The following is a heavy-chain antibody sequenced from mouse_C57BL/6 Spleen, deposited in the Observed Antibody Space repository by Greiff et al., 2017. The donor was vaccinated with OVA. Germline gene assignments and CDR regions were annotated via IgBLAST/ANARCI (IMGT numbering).Heavy chain of an antibody. CDR3: AREDSSGYYYAMDY. D-gene: IGHD3-2*02. J-gene: IGHJ4*01. Sequence: EVKLLESGPELVKPGASVKISCKASGYSFTDYNMNWVKQSNGKSLEWIGVINPNYGTTSYNQKFKGKATLTVDQSSSTAYMQLNSLTSEDSAVYYCAREDSSGYYYAMDYWGQGTSVTVSS. V-gene: IGHV1-39*01. CDR1: GYSFTDYN. CDR2: INPNYGTT.